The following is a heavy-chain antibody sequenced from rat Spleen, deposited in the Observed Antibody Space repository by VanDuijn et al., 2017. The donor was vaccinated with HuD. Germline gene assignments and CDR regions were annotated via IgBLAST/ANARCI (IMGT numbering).Heavy chain of an antibody. V-gene: IGHV5-29*01. J-gene: IGHJ1*01. Sequence: EVQLVESGGGLVQPGRSMKLSCAASGFTFSHYDMAWVRQAPTKGLEWVATISYGDSSGHSSTYYRDSVRGRFIISRDDAKSTLYLQMDSLRSEDTATYFCARAGYLRDWYFDFWGPGTMVTVSS. CDR1: GFTFSHYD. D-gene: IGHD2-2*01. CDR2: ISYGDSSGHSST. CDR3: ARAGYLRDWYFDF.